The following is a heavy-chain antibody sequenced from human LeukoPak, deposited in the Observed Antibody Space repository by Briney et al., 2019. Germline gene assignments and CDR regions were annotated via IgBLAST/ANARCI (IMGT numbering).Heavy chain of an antibody. CDR3: AKGQRSGYYLGWFDP. D-gene: IGHD3-22*01. V-gene: IGHV3-23*01. CDR1: GFTFSNYA. J-gene: IGHJ5*02. CDR2: ISGSGGST. Sequence: PGGSLRLSCAASGFTFSNYAMSWVRQAPGKGLEWVSTISGSGGSTYYADSVKGRFTISRDNSKNTLYLQMNSLRAEDTAVYYCAKGQRSGYYLGWFDPWGQGTLVTVSS.